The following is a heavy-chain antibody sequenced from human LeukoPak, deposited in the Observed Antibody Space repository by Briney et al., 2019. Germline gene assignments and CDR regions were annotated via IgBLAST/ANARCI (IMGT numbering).Heavy chain of an antibody. CDR2: INPDSGGT. J-gene: IGHJ3*02. CDR1: GYTFTGYY. CDR3: ARERNCSGGSCSDAFDI. Sequence: ASVKLSCKASGYTFTGYYMHWVRQAPGQGLEWMGWINPDSGGTNYAQTFQGRVTMTRDTSISTAYMELTRLRSDDTAVYYCARERNCSGGSCSDAFDIWGQGTMVTVSS. V-gene: IGHV1-2*02. D-gene: IGHD2-15*01.